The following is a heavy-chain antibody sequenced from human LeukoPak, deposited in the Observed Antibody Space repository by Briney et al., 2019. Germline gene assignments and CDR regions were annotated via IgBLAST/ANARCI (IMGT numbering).Heavy chain of an antibody. D-gene: IGHD6-19*01. V-gene: IGHV5-51*01. Sequence: GESLKISCKGSGYSFTSCWIGWVRQMPGKGLEWMGIIYPGDSDTRYSPSFQGQVTISADKSINTAYLQWSSLKASDTAIYYCAKTPSGSGFQYYFDYWGQGTLVTVSS. J-gene: IGHJ4*02. CDR3: AKTPSGSGFQYYFDY. CDR2: IYPGDSDT. CDR1: GYSFTSCW.